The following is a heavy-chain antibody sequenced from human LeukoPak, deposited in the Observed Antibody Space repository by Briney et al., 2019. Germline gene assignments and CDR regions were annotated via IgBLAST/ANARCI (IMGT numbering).Heavy chain of an antibody. D-gene: IGHD5/OR15-5a*01. CDR1: GGTFSSYA. CDR2: IIPIFGTA. Sequence: ASVKVSCKASGGTFSSYAISWVRQAPGQGLEWMGGIIPIFGTANYAQKFQGRVTITTDESTSTAYLELSSLRSEDTAVYYCARVPHRGLNWFDPWSQGTLVTVSS. J-gene: IGHJ5*02. CDR3: ARVPHRGLNWFDP. V-gene: IGHV1-69*05.